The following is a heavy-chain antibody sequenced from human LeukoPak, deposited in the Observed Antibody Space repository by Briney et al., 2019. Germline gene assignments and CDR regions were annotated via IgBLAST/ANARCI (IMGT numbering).Heavy chain of an antibody. CDR1: GYTFTSYY. Sequence: ASVKVSFKASGYTFTSYYMHWVRQPPGQGLEWKGIINPNGGSTSDAQKFQGRVTMTRATSTSTVYMEMSRLRYEDTAVYYCASDLRITIFGLVKYYYYMDVWGKGTTVTVSS. D-gene: IGHD3-3*01. J-gene: IGHJ6*03. CDR2: INPNGGST. CDR3: ASDLRITIFGLVKYYYYMDV. V-gene: IGHV1-46*01.